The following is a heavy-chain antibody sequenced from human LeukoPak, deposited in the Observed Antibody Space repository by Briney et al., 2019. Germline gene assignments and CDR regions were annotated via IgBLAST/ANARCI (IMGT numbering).Heavy chain of an antibody. CDR1: GGSISGSSYY. J-gene: IGHJ4*02. V-gene: IGHV4-39*01. CDR3: ARPTHSRSYYY. CDR2: IHYSGST. D-gene: IGHD1-26*01. Sequence: PSETLSLTCTVSGGSISGSSYYWGWIRQPPGKGLEWIGSIHYSGSTSYNPSLKSRVAISVDTSKNQFSLKLSSVTAVDTAVYYCARPTHSRSYYYWGQGTLVTVSS.